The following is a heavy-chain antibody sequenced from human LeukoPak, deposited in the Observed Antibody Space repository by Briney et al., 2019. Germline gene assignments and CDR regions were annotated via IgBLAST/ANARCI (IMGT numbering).Heavy chain of an antibody. CDR2: ISSSSSYI. CDR3: ARDGGYSYGFHYYHYMDV. J-gene: IGHJ6*03. D-gene: IGHD5-18*01. CDR1: AFTFSSYG. V-gene: IGHV3-21*01. Sequence: GGYLSLSCAAPAFTFSSYGMNWVRQAPGKGLEWVSSISSSSSYIYYADSVKGRFTISRDNAKNSLYLQMNSLRAEDTAVYYCARDGGYSYGFHYYHYMDVWGKGTTVTVSS.